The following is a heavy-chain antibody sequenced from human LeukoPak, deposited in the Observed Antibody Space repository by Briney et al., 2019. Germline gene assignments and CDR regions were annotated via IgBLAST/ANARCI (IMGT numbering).Heavy chain of an antibody. V-gene: IGHV5-51*01. J-gene: IGHJ4*02. Sequence: GESLKISCKGSGYSFTNYWIAWVRQMPGKGLEWMGIIYPGDSDTRYRPSFQDQVTISADKSISTAYLQWSSLKASDTAMYYCARLAASGSYSSLDYWGQGTLVTVSS. D-gene: IGHD3-10*01. CDR1: GYSFTNYW. CDR3: ARLAASGSYSSLDY. CDR2: IYPGDSDT.